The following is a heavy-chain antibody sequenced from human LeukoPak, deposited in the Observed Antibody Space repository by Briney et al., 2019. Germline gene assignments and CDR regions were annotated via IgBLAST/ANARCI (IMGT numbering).Heavy chain of an antibody. Sequence: PGGALRLSCAASGFTFSSYAMSWVREAPGKGLEWVSAISGSGGSTYYADSVKGRFTISRDNSKNTLYLQMNSLRAEDTAVYYCAKDEGSGWSNWFDPWGQGTLVTVSS. V-gene: IGHV3-23*01. CDR1: GFTFSSYA. J-gene: IGHJ5*02. CDR2: ISGSGGST. D-gene: IGHD6-19*01. CDR3: AKDEGSGWSNWFDP.